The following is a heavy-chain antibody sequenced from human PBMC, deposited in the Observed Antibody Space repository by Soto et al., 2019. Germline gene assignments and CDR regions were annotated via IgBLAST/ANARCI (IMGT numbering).Heavy chain of an antibody. V-gene: IGHV4-30-4*01. J-gene: IGHJ6*02. CDR2: ISYSGST. Sequence: QVQLQESGPGLVKPSQTLSLTCSISGASISSDDYYWSWFRQPPGKGLEWIGYISYSGSTYYNPSLKSRITISVDTSKTQFSLILSSVTAADTAVFYCAREVNNYYGMDVWGQGTTVTXSS. CDR1: GASISSDDYY. CDR3: AREVNNYYGMDV.